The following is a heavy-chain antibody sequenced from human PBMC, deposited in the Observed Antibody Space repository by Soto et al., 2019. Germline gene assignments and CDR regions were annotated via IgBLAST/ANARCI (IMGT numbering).Heavy chain of an antibody. CDR3: ARVSRYSSSPNWFEP. Sequence: SDTLSLTFNVSGGSISSYYCIWILPPPGKGLELIGYIYYSGSTNYNPSLKSRVTISVDTSKNQFSLKLSSVTAADTAVYYCARVSRYSSSPNWFEPWGQGTLVTVSS. CDR1: GGSISSYY. D-gene: IGHD6-13*01. CDR2: IYYSGST. J-gene: IGHJ5*02. V-gene: IGHV4-59*01.